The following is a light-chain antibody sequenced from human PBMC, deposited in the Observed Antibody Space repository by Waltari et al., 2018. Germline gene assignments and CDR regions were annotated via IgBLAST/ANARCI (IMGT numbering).Light chain of an antibody. CDR1: QSLTSY. V-gene: IGKV3-11*01. CDR2: DTS. CDR3: QQRST. Sequence: EIVLTQSPATLSLSPGEGATLSCRASQSLTSYLAWDQQKPGTAPRLLIYDTSNRATGSPARFSGSGSGTDFTLIISSLEPEDFGVYYCQQRSTFGQGTKLEIK. J-gene: IGKJ2*01.